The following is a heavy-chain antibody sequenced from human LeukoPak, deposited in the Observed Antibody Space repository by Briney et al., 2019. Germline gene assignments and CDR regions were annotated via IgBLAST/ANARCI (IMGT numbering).Heavy chain of an antibody. V-gene: IGHV1-2*02. CDR2: INANIGGT. CDR3: ARVRVQLERSDWFDP. CDR1: GYTFTGYY. J-gene: IGHJ5*02. Sequence: ASVKVSCKASGYTFTGYYMHWLRQAPRQGLEWMGWINANIGGTNYAQKFQGRVTMTRDTSISTAYMELSRLRSDDTAVYYCARVRVQLERSDWFDPWGQGTLVTVSS. D-gene: IGHD1-1*01.